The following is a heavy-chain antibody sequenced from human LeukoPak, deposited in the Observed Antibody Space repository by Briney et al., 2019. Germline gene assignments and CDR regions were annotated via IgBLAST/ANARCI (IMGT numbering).Heavy chain of an antibody. CDR3: ARHFRAFDY. Sequence: SETLSLTRTVSGGSISSSNYYWGWIRQPPGKGLEWIGHIYYSGSTNYNPSLKSRVTISVDKSKNQFSLKLSSVTAADTAVYYCARHFRAFDYWGQGTQVTVS. CDR2: IYYSGST. CDR1: GGSISSSNYY. J-gene: IGHJ4*02. D-gene: IGHD3-3*02. V-gene: IGHV4-61*05.